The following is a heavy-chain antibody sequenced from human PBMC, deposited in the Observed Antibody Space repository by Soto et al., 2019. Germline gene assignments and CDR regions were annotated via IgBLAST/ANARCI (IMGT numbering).Heavy chain of an antibody. D-gene: IGHD6-13*01. CDR3: ARYRREAVAGYTLDN. V-gene: IGHV4-59*01. Sequence: SETLSLTCTVSGGSISSNYWTWIRQPPGKGLEWIGYVYNSGSTNYNPSLKTRVTISEDTSKSQFSLKVNSMTAADTAVYYCARYRREAVAGYTLDNWGQGILVTVSS. CDR1: GGSISSNY. J-gene: IGHJ4*02. CDR2: VYNSGST.